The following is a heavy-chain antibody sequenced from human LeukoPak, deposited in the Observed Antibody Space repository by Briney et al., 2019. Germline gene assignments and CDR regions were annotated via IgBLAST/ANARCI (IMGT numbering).Heavy chain of an antibody. CDR3: ARTTEGGYTYGYFYYYYMDV. Sequence: SETLSLTCTVFGGSINSDYWNWIRQPPGKGLEWIGYIYYSGSTNYNPSLKSRVTISVDTSKNQFSLKLSSVTAADTAVYYCARTTEGGYTYGYFYYYYMDVWGKGTTVTISS. D-gene: IGHD5-18*01. V-gene: IGHV4-59*01. CDR1: GGSINSDY. CDR2: IYYSGST. J-gene: IGHJ6*03.